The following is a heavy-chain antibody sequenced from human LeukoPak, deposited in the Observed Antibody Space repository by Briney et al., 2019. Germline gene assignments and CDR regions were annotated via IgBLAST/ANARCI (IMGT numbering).Heavy chain of an antibody. D-gene: IGHD3-10*02. J-gene: IGHJ6*04. V-gene: IGHV3-48*03. CDR3: AELGITMIGGV. CDR1: GFTFSSYE. Sequence: PGGSLRLSCAASGFTFSSYEMNWVRHAPGKGLEWVSYISSSGSTIYYPDSVKGRFTISRDNAKNSLYLQMNSLRAEDTAVYYCAELGITMIGGVWGKGTTVTISS. CDR2: ISSSGSTI.